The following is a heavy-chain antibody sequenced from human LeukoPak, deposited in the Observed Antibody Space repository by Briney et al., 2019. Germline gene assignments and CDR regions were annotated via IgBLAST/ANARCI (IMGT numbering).Heavy chain of an antibody. CDR2: MTGGGAT. D-gene: IGHD3-10*01. CDR1: GFSFNKYA. J-gene: IGHJ4*02. Sequence: GGSLRLSCVGSGFSFNKYAASWVRQAPGKGLEWVAGMTGGGATYHADSVKGRFVISRDNSKNTVYLQMNSLRAEDTAPYFCAKDKIVGDGRWDFDYWGQGTLVTVSS. CDR3: AKDKIVGDGRWDFDY. V-gene: IGHV3-23*01.